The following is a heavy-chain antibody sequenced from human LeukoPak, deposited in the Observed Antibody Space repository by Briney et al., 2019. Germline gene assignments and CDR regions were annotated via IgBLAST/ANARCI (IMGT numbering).Heavy chain of an antibody. CDR3: ARDWKPDYYYGMDV. CDR1: GGSISSGGYY. J-gene: IGHJ6*02. Sequence: SQTLSLTCTVSGGSISSGGYYWSWIRQPPGKGLEWIGYIYYSGSTYYNPSLKSRVTISVDTSKNQFSLKLSSVTAADTAVYYCARDWKPDYYYGMDVWGQGTTVTVSS. CDR2: IYYSGST. D-gene: IGHD1-1*01. V-gene: IGHV4-30-4*01.